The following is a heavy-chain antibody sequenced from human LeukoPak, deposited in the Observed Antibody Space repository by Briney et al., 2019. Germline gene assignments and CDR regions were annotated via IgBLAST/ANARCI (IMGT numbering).Heavy chain of an antibody. D-gene: IGHD3-3*01. Sequence: GASVKVSCKASGYTFTSYGISWVRQAPGQGLEWMGWISAYNGNTNYAQKLQGRVTITTDTSTSTAYMELRSLRSDDTAVYYCARDPCDYDFWSGDDAFDIWGQGTMVTVSS. J-gene: IGHJ3*02. CDR2: ISAYNGNT. CDR1: GYTFTSYG. CDR3: ARDPCDYDFWSGDDAFDI. V-gene: IGHV1-18*01.